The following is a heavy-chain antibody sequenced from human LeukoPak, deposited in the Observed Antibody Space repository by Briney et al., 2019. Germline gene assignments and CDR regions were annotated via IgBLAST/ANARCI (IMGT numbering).Heavy chain of an antibody. CDR1: GGSINSYY. V-gene: IGHV4-59*01. Sequence: SEILSLTCTVSGGSINSYYWSWIRQPPGKGLEWIGYIYYSGSTNYNPSLKSRVTISVDTSKNQFSLKMSSVTAADTAVYYCARARDGHINNWFDPWGQGTLVIVSS. D-gene: IGHD5-24*01. CDR3: ARARDGHINNWFDP. J-gene: IGHJ5*02. CDR2: IYYSGST.